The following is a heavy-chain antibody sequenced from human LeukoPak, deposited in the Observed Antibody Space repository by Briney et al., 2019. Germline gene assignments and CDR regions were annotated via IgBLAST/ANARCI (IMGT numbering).Heavy chain of an antibody. V-gene: IGHV3-30-3*01. D-gene: IGHD1-14*01. CDR3: ARDSFFTEWWFDP. J-gene: IGHJ5*02. CDR2: ISYDGSNK. CDR1: GFTFSSYA. Sequence: GGSLRLSCAASGFTFSSYAMHWVRQAPGKGLEWVAVISYDGSNKYYADSVKGRFTISRDNSKNTLYLQMNSLRAEDTAVYYCARDSFFTEWWFDPWGQGALVTVSS.